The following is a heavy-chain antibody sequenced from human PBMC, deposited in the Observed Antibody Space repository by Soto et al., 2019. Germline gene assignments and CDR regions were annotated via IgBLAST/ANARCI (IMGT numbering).Heavy chain of an antibody. V-gene: IGHV3-74*01. CDR3: ARVGGYSYGLSAFDV. CDR2: INSDGSYA. D-gene: IGHD5-18*01. CDR1: GFTFSSYW. Sequence: GGSLRLSCAASGFTFSSYWMHWVRQAPGKGLMWVSRINSDGSYASYADSVKGRFTISRDNAKNTLYLKMNSLRAEDTALYYCARVGGYSYGLSAFDVWGQGSMVTVSS. J-gene: IGHJ3*01.